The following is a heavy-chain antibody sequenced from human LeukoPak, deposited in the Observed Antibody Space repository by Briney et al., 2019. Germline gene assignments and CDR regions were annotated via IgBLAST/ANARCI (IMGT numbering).Heavy chain of an antibody. V-gene: IGHV1-69*05. CDR1: GGTFISYA. D-gene: IGHD3-3*01. Sequence: ASVKVSCKASGGTFISYAISWVRQAPGQGLEWMGGIIPIFGTANYAQKFQGRVTITTDESTSTAYMELSSLRSEDTAVYYCARDAQTYYDFWSGYSRYYYYMDVWGKGTTVTVSS. J-gene: IGHJ6*03. CDR2: IIPIFGTA. CDR3: ARDAQTYYDFWSGYSRYYYYMDV.